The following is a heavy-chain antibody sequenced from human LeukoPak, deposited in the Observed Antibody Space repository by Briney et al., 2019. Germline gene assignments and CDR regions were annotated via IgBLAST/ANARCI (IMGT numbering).Heavy chain of an antibody. Sequence: PSETLSLTCTVSGGSISSSPYYWGWIRQPPGKWLEWIGSIFYSGLTYYTPSLKSRVTISVDTSKNQFSLRLSSVTASDTAVYYCARRYSSDWAIDYWGQGTLVTVSS. CDR1: GGSISSSPYY. D-gene: IGHD6-19*01. J-gene: IGHJ4*02. V-gene: IGHV4-39*01. CDR2: IFYSGLT. CDR3: ARRYSSDWAIDY.